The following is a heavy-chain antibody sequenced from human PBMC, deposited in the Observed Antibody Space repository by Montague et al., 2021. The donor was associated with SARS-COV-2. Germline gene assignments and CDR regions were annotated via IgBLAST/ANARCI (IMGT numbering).Heavy chain of an antibody. J-gene: IGHJ6*02. CDR2: IYYSGST. CDR3: ARRVTGTTVHYYYYGMDV. Sequence: SETLSPTCTVSGGSISSSSYYWGWIRQPPGKGLEWIGSIYYSGSTYYNPSLKSRVTISVDTSKNQFSLKLSSVTAADTAVYYCARRVTGTTVHYYYYGMDVWGQGTTVTVSS. D-gene: IGHD1-20*01. V-gene: IGHV4-39*01. CDR1: GGSISSSSYY.